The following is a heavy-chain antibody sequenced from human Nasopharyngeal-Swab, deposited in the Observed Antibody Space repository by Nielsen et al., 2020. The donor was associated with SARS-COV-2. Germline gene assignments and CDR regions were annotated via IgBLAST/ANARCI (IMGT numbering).Heavy chain of an antibody. D-gene: IGHD3-10*01. CDR1: GFTFSSYW. CDR3: ARDNGIGAYFYYGMDI. J-gene: IGHJ6*02. CDR2: IKQDGSEK. V-gene: IGHV3-7*01. Sequence: GESLKISCAASGFTFSSYWMSWVRQAPGKGLEWVANIKQDGSEKYYVDSVKGRFTISRDNAKNSLYLQMNSLRAEDTAVYYCARDNGIGAYFYYGMDIWGQGTTVTVSS.